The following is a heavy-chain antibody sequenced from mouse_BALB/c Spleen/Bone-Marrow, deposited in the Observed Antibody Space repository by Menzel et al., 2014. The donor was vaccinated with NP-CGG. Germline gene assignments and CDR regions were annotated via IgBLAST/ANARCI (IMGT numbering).Heavy chain of an antibody. CDR2: IDPSDSET. CDR1: GYSFTSYW. D-gene: IGHD1-1*01. J-gene: IGHJ3*01. CDR3: ARPNYYGFAY. Sequence: QVQLQQSGPQLVRPGASVKISCKASGYSFTSYWMHWVKQRPGQGLEWIGMIDPSDSETRLNQKFKDKATLTVDKSSSTAYMQLSSPTSEDSAVYYCARPNYYGFAYWGQGTLVTVSA. V-gene: IGHV1S126*01.